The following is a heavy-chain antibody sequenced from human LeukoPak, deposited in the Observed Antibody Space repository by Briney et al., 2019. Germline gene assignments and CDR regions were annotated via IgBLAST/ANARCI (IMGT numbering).Heavy chain of an antibody. CDR3: ARGGVGTTFDY. CDR1: XXTFXXXX. Sequence: GGSLRLPCAXSXXTFXXXXXXXXXXXXGXXXXWVSHXTTDGSXTNYADSXKXRFTISRDNPKNTLYLQMNSLRAEDTAVYYCARGGVGTTFDYWGQGTLVTVSS. J-gene: IGHJ4*02. D-gene: IGHD1-26*01. CDR2: XTTDGSXT. V-gene: IGHV3-74*01.